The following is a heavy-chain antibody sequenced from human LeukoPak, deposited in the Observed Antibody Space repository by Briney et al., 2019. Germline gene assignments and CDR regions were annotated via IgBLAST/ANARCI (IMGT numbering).Heavy chain of an antibody. J-gene: IGHJ5*02. Sequence: PSETLSLTCTVSGGSISSGGYSWSWIRQPPGKGLEWIGYIYHSGSTYYNPSLKSRVTISVDRSKNQFSLKLSSVTAAATAVYYCARVTCSITMVRGVSCQRGWFDPWGQGTLVTVSS. CDR3: ARVTCSITMVRGVSCQRGWFDP. CDR1: GGSISSGGYS. D-gene: IGHD3-10*01. CDR2: IYHSGST. V-gene: IGHV4-30-2*01.